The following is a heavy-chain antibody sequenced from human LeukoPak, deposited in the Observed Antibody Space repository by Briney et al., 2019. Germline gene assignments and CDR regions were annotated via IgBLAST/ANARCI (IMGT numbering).Heavy chain of an antibody. D-gene: IGHD6-13*01. V-gene: IGHV3-23*01. CDR2: ISGSGGRT. Sequence: GGSLRLSCAASGFTFCNYALSWVRKAPGKGMEWVSGISGSGGRTFYADSVKGRFTISRDNSKNTVYLKMNSLRADDAAAYYCAKDTHSSGWYGYFDSWGQGTLVTVSS. J-gene: IGHJ4*02. CDR1: GFTFCNYA. CDR3: AKDTHSSGWYGYFDS.